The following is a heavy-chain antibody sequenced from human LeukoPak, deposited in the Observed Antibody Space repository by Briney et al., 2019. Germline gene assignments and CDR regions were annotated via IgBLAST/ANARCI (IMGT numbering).Heavy chain of an antibody. CDR2: INAGNGDT. CDR1: GYTFTSYA. Sequence: ASVKVSCKASGYTFTSYAMHWVRQAPGQRLEWMGWINAGNGDTKCSQKFQGTVTITRDTSASTAYMELSSLRSEDTAVYYCARGLMEYSGSYFDWGQGTLVTVSS. D-gene: IGHD1-26*01. J-gene: IGHJ4*02. V-gene: IGHV1-3*01. CDR3: ARGLMEYSGSYFD.